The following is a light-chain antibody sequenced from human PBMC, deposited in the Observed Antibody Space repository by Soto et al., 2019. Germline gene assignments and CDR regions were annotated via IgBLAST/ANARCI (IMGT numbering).Light chain of an antibody. Sequence: QPVLTQPASVSGSPGQSLTISCTGTSGDVGRYDSVSWYKHRPGKVPELIIFSDRFSGSKSGNTASLTISGLQAEDEADYYCSSYTTNRTPVFGGGTQLTVL. J-gene: IGLJ2*01. CDR3: SSYTTNRTPV. CDR1: SGDVGRYDS. V-gene: IGLV2-14*01.